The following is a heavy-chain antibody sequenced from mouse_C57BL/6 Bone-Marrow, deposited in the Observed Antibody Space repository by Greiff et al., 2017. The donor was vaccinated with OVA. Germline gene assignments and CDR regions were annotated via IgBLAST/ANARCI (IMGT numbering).Heavy chain of an antibody. J-gene: IGHJ2*01. D-gene: IGHD1-1*01. V-gene: IGHV1-69*01. CDR3: TSYGSVDY. CDR2: IDPSDSYT. CDR1: GYTFTSYW. Sequence: VKLVESGAELARPGASVKLSCKASGYTFTSYWMHWVKQRPGQGLEWIGEIDPSDSYTNYNQKFKGKSTLTVDKSSSTAYMQLSSLTSEDSAVYYCTSYGSVDYWGQGTTLTVSS.